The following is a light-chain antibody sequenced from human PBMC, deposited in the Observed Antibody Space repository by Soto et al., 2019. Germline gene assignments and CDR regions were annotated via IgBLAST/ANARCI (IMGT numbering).Light chain of an antibody. CDR3: SSYTCSSTPLV. J-gene: IGLJ2*01. CDR1: SSDVGGYNY. Sequence: QSALTQPASVSGSPGQSITISCTGTSSDVGGYNYVSWYQQHPGKAPKLMIYDVSNRPSGVSNRFSGSKSGNTASLTISGLQAEDEAEYYCSSYTCSSTPLVFGGGTKVTVL. V-gene: IGLV2-14*01. CDR2: DVS.